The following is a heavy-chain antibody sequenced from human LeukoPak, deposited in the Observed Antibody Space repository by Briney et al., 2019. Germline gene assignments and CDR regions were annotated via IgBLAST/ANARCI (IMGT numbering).Heavy chain of an antibody. Sequence: GGSLRLSCAASGFTFSSYSMNWVRQAPGKGLEWVSSISSSSSYIYYADSVKGRFTISRDNAKNSLYLQMNSLRAEDTAVYYCARDSILLWSSPPPGAFDIWGQGTMVTVSS. CDR2: ISSSSSYI. D-gene: IGHD3-10*01. J-gene: IGHJ3*02. V-gene: IGHV3-21*01. CDR1: GFTFSSYS. CDR3: ARDSILLWSSPPPGAFDI.